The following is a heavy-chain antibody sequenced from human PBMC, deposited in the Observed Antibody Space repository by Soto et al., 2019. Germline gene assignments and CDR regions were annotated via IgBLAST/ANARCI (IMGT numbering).Heavy chain of an antibody. Sequence: SETLSLTCAVSGGSISSGGYSWSWIRQPPGKGLEWIGYIYHSGSTNYNPSLKSRVTISVDTSKNQFSLKLSSVTAADTAVYYCARTRIAAAGIRWFDPWGQGTLVTVSS. D-gene: IGHD6-13*01. CDR2: IYHSGST. CDR3: ARTRIAAAGIRWFDP. CDR1: GGSISSGGYS. J-gene: IGHJ5*02. V-gene: IGHV4-30-2*01.